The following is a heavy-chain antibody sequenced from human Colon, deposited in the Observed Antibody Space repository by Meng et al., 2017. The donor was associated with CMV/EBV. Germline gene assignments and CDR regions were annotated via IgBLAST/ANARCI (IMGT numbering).Heavy chain of an antibody. V-gene: IGHV3-21*01. J-gene: IGHJ6*02. CDR1: GFTFRTYS. CDR3: AREARYSGDSGTSSAMDV. CDR2: ISSLSSYI. D-gene: IGHD2-2*01. Sequence: GESLKISCEASGFTFRTYSMNWVRQAPGKGLEWVASISSLSSYIYYADSVKGRFTISRDNAKTSLYLQMNSLRAEDTAVYYCAREARYSGDSGTSSAMDVWGQGTTVTVSS.